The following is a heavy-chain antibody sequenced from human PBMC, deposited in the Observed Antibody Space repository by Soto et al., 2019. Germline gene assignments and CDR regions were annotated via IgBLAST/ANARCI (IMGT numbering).Heavy chain of an antibody. J-gene: IGHJ4*02. Sequence: QVQLVESGGGVVQPGKSLRIACAGSGFTFGSYGMHWVRQAPGKGLEWVAHIWYDGSSKHYTGSVKGRFTISRDNPKNILYLQMNNLRVEDTAVYYCTREGVDGSGSDSWGQGILVTVSS. D-gene: IGHD3-10*01. V-gene: IGHV3-33*01. CDR3: TREGVDGSGSDS. CDR1: GFTFGSYG. CDR2: IWYDGSSK.